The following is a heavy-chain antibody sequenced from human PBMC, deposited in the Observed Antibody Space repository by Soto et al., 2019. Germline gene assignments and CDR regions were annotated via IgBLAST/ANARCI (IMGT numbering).Heavy chain of an antibody. V-gene: IGHV4-59*01. J-gene: IGHJ4*02. Sequence: SETLSLTCTVSGGSISSYYWSWIRQPPGKGLEWIGYIYYSGSTNYNPSLKSRVTISVDTSKNQFSLKLSSVTAADTAVYYCASTVAGQAARPTRTYYFDYWGQGTLVTVSS. D-gene: IGHD6-6*01. CDR3: ASTVAGQAARPTRTYYFDY. CDR1: GGSISSYY. CDR2: IYYSGST.